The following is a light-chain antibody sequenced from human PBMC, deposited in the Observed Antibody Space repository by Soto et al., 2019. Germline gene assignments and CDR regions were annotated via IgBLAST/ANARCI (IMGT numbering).Light chain of an antibody. V-gene: IGKV1-33*01. J-gene: IGKJ5*01. CDR2: DAS. Sequence: DIQMTQSPSSLSASVGDRVTITCRAGQDINNYLNWYQQKPGQAPKLLIYDASNLETGVPSRFSGSGSRTDFSFTISSLQPEDIATYYCHQYDNLPPTFGQGTRLEI. CDR1: QDINNY. CDR3: HQYDNLPPT.